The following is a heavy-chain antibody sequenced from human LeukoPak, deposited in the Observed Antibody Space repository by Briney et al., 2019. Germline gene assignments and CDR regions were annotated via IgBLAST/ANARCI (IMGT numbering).Heavy chain of an antibody. CDR2: IYNSGST. V-gene: IGHV4-4*07. J-gene: IGHJ4*02. CDR1: GGSISSYF. CDR3: ARSSGDYWY. D-gene: IGHD3-22*01. Sequence: SETLSLTCTVSGGSISSYFWSWMRQPAGKGLEWIGRIYNSGSTNYNPSLKSRVTMSVDTSKNQLYLNLRYVTAADTAVYYCARSSGDYWYWGQGTLVTVSS.